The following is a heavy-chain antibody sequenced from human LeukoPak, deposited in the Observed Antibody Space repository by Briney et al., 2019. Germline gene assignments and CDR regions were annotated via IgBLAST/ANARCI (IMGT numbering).Heavy chain of an antibody. CDR2: ICHASAYI. J-gene: IGHJ4*02. V-gene: IGHV3-21*01. Sequence: GESLRLSCAASGFTFSSYAMKWVRQAPGKGLEWVSAICHASAYIYYSDSVKGRFTISRDNAKNSVYLQINSLRAEDTAVYYCARDERRYCSDSSCYPGDYWGQGTLVTVSS. CDR1: GFTFSSYA. CDR3: ARDERRYCSDSSCYPGDY. D-gene: IGHD2-2*01.